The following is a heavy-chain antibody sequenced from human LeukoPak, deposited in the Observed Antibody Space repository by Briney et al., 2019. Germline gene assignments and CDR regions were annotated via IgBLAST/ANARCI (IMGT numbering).Heavy chain of an antibody. D-gene: IGHD3-10*01. J-gene: IGHJ3*02. CDR3: ARGGSGISNAFDI. Sequence: PSETLSLTCSVSGGSISSYYWSWIRQPPGKGLEWIGYLYYGGSTNSNPSLKSRVTMSVDTSKNQFSLKLRSVTAADTAVYYCARGGSGISNAFDIWGQGTMVTVSS. CDR1: GGSISSYY. CDR2: LYYGGST. V-gene: IGHV4-59*01.